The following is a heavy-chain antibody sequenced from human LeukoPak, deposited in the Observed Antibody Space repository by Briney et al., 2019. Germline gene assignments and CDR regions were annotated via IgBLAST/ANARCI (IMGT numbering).Heavy chain of an antibody. D-gene: IGHD2-2*01. CDR1: GYTFTSYD. J-gene: IGHJ5*02. V-gene: IGHV1-8*01. CDR2: MNPNSGNT. Sequence: ASVKVSCKAPGYTFTSYDINWVRQATGQGLEWMGWMNPNSGNTGYAQKFQGRDTMTRNTSISTAYMELSSLRSEDTAVYYCARDLGYCSSTSCYFGWFDPWGQGTLVTVSS. CDR3: ARDLGYCSSTSCYFGWFDP.